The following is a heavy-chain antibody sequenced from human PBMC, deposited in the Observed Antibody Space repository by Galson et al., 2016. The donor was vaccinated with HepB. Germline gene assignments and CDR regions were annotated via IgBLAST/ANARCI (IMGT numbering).Heavy chain of an antibody. J-gene: IGHJ6*02. V-gene: IGHV3-23*01. CDR2: ISGSGGST. CDR3: AKVRQLAYSYGMDV. CDR1: GFTFSSYA. D-gene: IGHD6-6*01. Sequence: SLRLSCAASGFTFSSYAVSWVRQAPGKGLEWVSGISGSGGSTNYGDSVRGRFTISRDNSKNTLYLQMNSLRAEDTAVYYCAKVRQLAYSYGMDVWGQGTTVTVSS.